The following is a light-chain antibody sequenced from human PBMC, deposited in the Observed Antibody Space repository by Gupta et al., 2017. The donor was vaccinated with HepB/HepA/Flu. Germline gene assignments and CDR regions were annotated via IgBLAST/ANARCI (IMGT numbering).Light chain of an antibody. Sequence: QSVLTQPPSASGTPGQTLPISCSGSSSNIGKTTVNWYQQFPGTAPKLLIYSNNQRPSGGPDRFSASNSGTAASLAISRRQAEDEADYYCAAWDDSLDGVVFGGGTSLAAL. CDR2: SNN. CDR3: AAWDDSLDGVV. J-gene: IGLJ3*02. V-gene: IGLV1-44*01. CDR1: SSNIGKTT.